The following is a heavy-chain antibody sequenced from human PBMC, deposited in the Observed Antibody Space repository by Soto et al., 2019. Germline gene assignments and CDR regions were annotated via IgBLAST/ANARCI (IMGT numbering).Heavy chain of an antibody. CDR1: GYTFTGYH. Sequence: GASVKVSCKASGYTFTGYHMHWVLQAPGQGLEWMGRINPKSDDTNYAQKFQGRVTMTRDTSIDTAYLELTGLTSDDTATYYCARKHSLDYIRWGLDPWGQGTLVTVS. D-gene: IGHD4-4*01. J-gene: IGHJ5*02. V-gene: IGHV1-2*02. CDR2: INPKSDDT. CDR3: ARKHSLDYIRWGLDP.